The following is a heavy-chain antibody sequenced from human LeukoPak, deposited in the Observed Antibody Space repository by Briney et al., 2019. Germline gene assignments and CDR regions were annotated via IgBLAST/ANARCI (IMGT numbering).Heavy chain of an antibody. Sequence: ASVKVSCKASGYTFTSYGISWVRQAPGQGLEWMGWISAHNGNTNYAQKLQGRVTMTTDTSTSTAYMELRSLRSDDTAVYYCARTLSDRSWFDPWGQGTLVTVSS. V-gene: IGHV1-18*01. J-gene: IGHJ5*02. CDR3: ARTLSDRSWFDP. CDR1: GYTFTSYG. CDR2: ISAHNGNT.